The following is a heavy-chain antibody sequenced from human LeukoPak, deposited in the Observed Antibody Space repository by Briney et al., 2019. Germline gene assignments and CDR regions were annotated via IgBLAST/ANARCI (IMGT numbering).Heavy chain of an antibody. CDR1: GYSFTSYW. D-gene: IGHD3-10*01. CDR2: IYRGDSDT. J-gene: IGHJ4*02. Sequence: GESLKISCKGSGYSFTSYWIGWVRQMPGKGLEWMGIIYRGDSDTRYSPSFQGQVTIPADKSISTAYLQWSSLKASDTAMYYCARAPSMVRGVITHYFDYWGQGTLVTVSS. V-gene: IGHV5-51*01. CDR3: ARAPSMVRGVITHYFDY.